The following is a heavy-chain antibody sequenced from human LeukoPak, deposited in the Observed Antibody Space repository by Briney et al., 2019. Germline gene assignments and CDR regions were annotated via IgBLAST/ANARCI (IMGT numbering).Heavy chain of an antibody. V-gene: IGHV3-74*01. CDR1: GFTFSNYW. CDR3: AKGGATVIDY. CDR2: INSDGSST. Sequence: GGSLRLSCAASGFTFSNYWMHWVRQGPGKGLVWVSRINSDGSSTTSADSVKGRFTIPRDNAKNTLYLQMNSLRAEDTAVYYCAKGGATVIDYWGQGTLVTVSS. D-gene: IGHD4-17*01. J-gene: IGHJ4*02.